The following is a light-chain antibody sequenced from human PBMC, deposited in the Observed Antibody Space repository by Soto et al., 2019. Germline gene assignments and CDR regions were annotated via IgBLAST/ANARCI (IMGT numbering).Light chain of an antibody. V-gene: IGLV2-8*01. CDR3: DSYAGSFNWV. CDR2: EVT. J-gene: IGLJ3*02. Sequence: QSALTQPPSASGSPGQSVTISCTGTSSDVGGYNYVSWYQQHPGKAPKLMIYEVTKRPSGVPDRFSGSKSGNPASLTVSGLQGEDEADYYCDSYAGSFNWVFGGGTKLTVL. CDR1: SSDVGGYNY.